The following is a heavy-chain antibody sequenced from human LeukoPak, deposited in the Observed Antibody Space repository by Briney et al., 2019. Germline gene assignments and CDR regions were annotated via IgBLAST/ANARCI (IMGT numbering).Heavy chain of an antibody. CDR2: INPNSGGT. V-gene: IGHV1-2*02. Sequence: GASVKVSCKASGYTFTGYYMHWVRQAPGQGLEWMGWINPNSGGTNYAQKFQGRVTMTRDTSISTAYMELNRLRSDDTAVYYCARDAAYYYDSSGSSWGQGTLVTVSS. CDR1: GYTFTGYY. CDR3: ARDAAYYYDSSGSS. D-gene: IGHD3-22*01. J-gene: IGHJ5*02.